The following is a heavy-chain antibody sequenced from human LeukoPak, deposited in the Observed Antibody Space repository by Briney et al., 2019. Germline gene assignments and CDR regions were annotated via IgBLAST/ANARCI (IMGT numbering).Heavy chain of an antibody. CDR1: GFTFSNAW. Sequence: GGSLRLSCAASGFTFSNAWMNWVRQATGKGLEWVSAIDTAGDTYYPGSVKGRFTISRENAKNSLYLQINSLRAEDTAVYYCARGGYSYALPYYYGMDVWGQGTTVTVSS. CDR2: IDTAGDT. J-gene: IGHJ6*02. D-gene: IGHD5-18*01. CDR3: ARGGYSYALPYYYGMDV. V-gene: IGHV3-13*01.